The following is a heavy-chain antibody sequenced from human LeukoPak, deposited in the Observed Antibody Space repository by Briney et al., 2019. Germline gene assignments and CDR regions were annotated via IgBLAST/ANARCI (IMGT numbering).Heavy chain of an antibody. CDR2: IYPGDSDT. CDR3: ARHETGPYDSPDY. J-gene: IGHJ4*02. CDR1: GYSFTSYW. D-gene: IGHD3-22*01. Sequence: GESLKISCKGSGYSFTSYWIGWVRQMPGKALEWMGIIYPGDSDTRYSPSFQGQVTISADKSIGTAYLQWSSLKASDTAMYYCARHETGPYDSPDYWGQGTLVTVSS. V-gene: IGHV5-51*01.